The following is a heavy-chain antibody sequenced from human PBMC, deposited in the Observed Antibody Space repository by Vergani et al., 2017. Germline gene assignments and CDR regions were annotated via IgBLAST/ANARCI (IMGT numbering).Heavy chain of an antibody. V-gene: IGHV2-26*01. CDR1: GFSLSNARMG. CDR2: IFSNDEK. CDR3: VRTRGYYVSSGYLPYFDY. J-gene: IGHJ4*02. D-gene: IGHD3-22*01. Sequence: QVTLKESGPVLVKPTETLTLTCTVSGFSLSNARMGVSWIRQPPGKALEWLAHIFSNDEKSYSTSLKSRLTISKDTSKSQVGLTMTNMDPVDTATYYCVRTRGYYVSSGYLPYFDYWGQGTLVTVSS.